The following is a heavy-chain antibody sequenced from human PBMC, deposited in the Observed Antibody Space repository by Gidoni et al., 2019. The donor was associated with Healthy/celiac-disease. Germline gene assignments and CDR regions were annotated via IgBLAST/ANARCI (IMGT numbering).Heavy chain of an antibody. CDR3: ARRQGGWYDY. J-gene: IGHJ4*02. Sequence: QVQLQESGPGLVKPSETLSLTCTVSGGSISSYYWSWLRQPPGKGLEWIGYIYYSGSTNYNPSLKSRVTISVDTSKNQFSLKLSSVTAADTAVYYCARRQGGWYDYWGQGTLVTVSS. CDR1: GGSISSYY. CDR2: IYYSGST. D-gene: IGHD6-19*01. V-gene: IGHV4-59*01.